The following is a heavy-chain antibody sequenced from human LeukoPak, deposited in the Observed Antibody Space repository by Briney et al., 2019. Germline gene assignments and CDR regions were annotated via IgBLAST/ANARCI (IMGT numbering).Heavy chain of an antibody. CDR2: ISYDGSNK. V-gene: IGHV3-30*04. D-gene: IGHD6-13*01. J-gene: IGHJ4*02. CDR3: ARYAQQLVDY. CDR1: GFTFSSYA. Sequence: GRSLRLSCAASGFTFSSYAMHWVRQAPGKGLEWVAVISYDGSNKYYADSVKGRFTISRDNSKNTPYLQMNSLRAEDTAVYYCARYAQQLVDYWGQGTLVTVSS.